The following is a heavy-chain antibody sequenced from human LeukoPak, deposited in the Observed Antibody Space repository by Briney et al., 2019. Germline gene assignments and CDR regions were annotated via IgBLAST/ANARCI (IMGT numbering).Heavy chain of an antibody. D-gene: IGHD5-24*01. CDR1: GFTFSNYG. J-gene: IGHJ4*02. V-gene: IGHV3-30*02. CDR3: AKARDGYNLVPFDY. Sequence: PGGSLRLSCAASGFTFSNYGMHWVRQAPGKGLEWAAFIRYDGSNKYYADSVKGRFTVSRDNSKNTLYLQMNSLRAEDTAVYYCAKARDGYNLVPFDYWGQGTLVTVSS. CDR2: IRYDGSNK.